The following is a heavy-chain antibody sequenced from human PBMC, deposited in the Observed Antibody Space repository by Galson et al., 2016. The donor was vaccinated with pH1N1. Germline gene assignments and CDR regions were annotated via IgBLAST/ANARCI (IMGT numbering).Heavy chain of an antibody. CDR3: ARGRDYDILTGSSYYFDY. CDR2: IYYSGNT. CDR1: GDFISSGDYF. J-gene: IGHJ4*02. V-gene: IGHV4-30-4*08. Sequence: TLSLTCAVSGDFISSGDYFWSWLRQPPGKGLEWIGYIYYSGNTFYNPSPKSRVTISLDTSKTQFSLKLSSVTATDTAIYYCARGRDYDILTGSSYYFDYWGQGTLATVSS. D-gene: IGHD3-9*01.